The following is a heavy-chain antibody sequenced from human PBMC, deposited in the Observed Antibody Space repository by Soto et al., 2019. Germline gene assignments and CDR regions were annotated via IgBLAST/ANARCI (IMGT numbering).Heavy chain of an antibody. J-gene: IGHJ4*02. CDR1: GFTFSSYA. D-gene: IGHD6-19*01. V-gene: IGHV3-23*01. CDR2: ISGSGGST. CDR3: AKVVRLAGYLDY. Sequence: GGSLRLSCAASGFTFSSYAMSWVRQAPGKGLEWISAISGSGGSTYYADSVKGRFTISRDNSKNTLYLQMNSLRAEDTAVYYCAKVVRLAGYLDYWGQGTLVTVSS.